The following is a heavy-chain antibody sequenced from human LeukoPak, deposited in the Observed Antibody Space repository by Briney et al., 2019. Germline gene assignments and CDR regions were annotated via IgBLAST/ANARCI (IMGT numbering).Heavy chain of an antibody. D-gene: IGHD6-19*01. CDR3: ARDKAVAGTRYYYGMDV. Sequence: GGSLRLSCTASGFTFDDYAMHWVRQAPGKGLEWVAVIWYDGSNKYYADSVKGRFTISRDNSKNTLYLQMNSLRAEDTAVYYCARDKAVAGTRYYYGMDVWGQGTTVTVSS. CDR2: IWYDGSNK. V-gene: IGHV3-33*08. CDR1: GFTFDDYA. J-gene: IGHJ6*02.